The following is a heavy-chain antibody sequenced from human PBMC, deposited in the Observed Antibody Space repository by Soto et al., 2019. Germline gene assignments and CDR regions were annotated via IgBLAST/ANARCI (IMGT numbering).Heavy chain of an antibody. D-gene: IGHD1-1*01. J-gene: IGHJ4*02. CDR3: ARGTGTTPPRTQD. CDR2: IYYSGST. Sequence: SETLSLTCTVSGGSISSGDYYWSWIRQPPGKGLEWIGYIYYSGSTYYNPSLKSRVTISVDTSKNQFSLKLSSVTAADTAVYYCARGTGTTPPRTQDWGQGTLVTVSS. CDR1: GGSISSGDYY. V-gene: IGHV4-30-4*01.